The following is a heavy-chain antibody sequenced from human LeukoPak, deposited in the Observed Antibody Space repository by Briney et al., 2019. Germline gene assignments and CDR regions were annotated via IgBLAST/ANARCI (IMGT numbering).Heavy chain of an antibody. CDR1: GYTFSRHG. D-gene: IGHD6-13*01. Sequence: GGSLRLSCVASGYTFSRHGIHWVRQAPGKGLEWVAVVWYDGRNRDYADSVKGRFTISKDNSNNMVFLQMDRLRAEDTAVYYCARDQQVVSTGTFDYWGQGTLVTVSS. J-gene: IGHJ4*02. CDR2: VWYDGRNR. CDR3: ARDQQVVSTGTFDY. V-gene: IGHV3-33*01.